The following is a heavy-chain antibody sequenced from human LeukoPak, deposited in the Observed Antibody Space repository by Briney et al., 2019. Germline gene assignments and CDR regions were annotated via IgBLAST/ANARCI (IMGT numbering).Heavy chain of an antibody. J-gene: IGHJ4*02. CDR1: ELTVSSDY. D-gene: IGHD5-24*01. CDR2: IYSGGNT. Sequence: GGSLRLSCAASELTVSSDYMSWVRQAPGKGLEWVSVIYSGGNTYYADSVKGRFSISRDNSKNTLYLQMDSLRAEDTAVYYCARDLGEMATNEQTRSDYWGQGTLVTVSS. V-gene: IGHV3-66*01. CDR3: ARDLGEMATNEQTRSDY.